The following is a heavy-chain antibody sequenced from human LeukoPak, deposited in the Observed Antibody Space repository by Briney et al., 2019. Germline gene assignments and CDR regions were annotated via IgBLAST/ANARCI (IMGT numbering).Heavy chain of an antibody. CDR2: ISTGSSYI. D-gene: IGHD2-21*02. CDR1: GFTFSSYS. V-gene: IGHV3-21*01. Sequence: GGSLRLSCAASGFTFSSYSMNWVRQAPGKGLEWVSSISTGSSYIFYADSVKGRFTISRDNAKNSLYLQMNSLRAEDTAVYYCARLPAIRLPADYWGQGTLVTVSS. J-gene: IGHJ4*02. CDR3: ARLPAIRLPADY.